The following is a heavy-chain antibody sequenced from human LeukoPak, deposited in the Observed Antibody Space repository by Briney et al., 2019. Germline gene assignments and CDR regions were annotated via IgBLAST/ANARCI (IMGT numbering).Heavy chain of an antibody. J-gene: IGHJ3*02. D-gene: IGHD3-3*01. CDR3: ARDLEDYDFWSGYYHDAFDI. CDR1: GGTFSSYA. CDR2: IIPIFGTA. V-gene: IGHV1-69*05. Sequence: GSSVKVSCKASGGTFSSYAISWVRQAPGQGLEWMGGIIPIFGTANYAQKFQGRVTITTDESTSTAYMELSSLRSEDTAVYYCARDLEDYDFWSGYYHDAFDIWGQGTMVTVSS.